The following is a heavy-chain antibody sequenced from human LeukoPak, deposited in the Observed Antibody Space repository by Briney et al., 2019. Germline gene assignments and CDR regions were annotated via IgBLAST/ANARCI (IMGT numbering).Heavy chain of an antibody. CDR1: GGSISSSSYY. J-gene: IGHJ3*02. D-gene: IGHD2-21*01. CDR2: IYYSGST. CDR3: ARRSVVVIEGVFDI. V-gene: IGHV4-39*01. Sequence: SETLSLTCTVSGGSISSSSYYWGWIRHPPGKGLEWIGSIYYSGSTYYNPSLKSRVTISIDTSKNQFYLKLSSVTAADTAVYYWARRSVVVIEGVFDIGGQGTRLPVS.